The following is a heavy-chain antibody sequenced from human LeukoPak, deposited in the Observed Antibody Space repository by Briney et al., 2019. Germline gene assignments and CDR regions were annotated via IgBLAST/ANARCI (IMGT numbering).Heavy chain of an antibody. D-gene: IGHD3-22*01. V-gene: IGHV3-30*04. Sequence: GGSLRLSCAASGFTFSSYAMHWVRQAPGKGLEGVAVISYDGSNKYYADSVKGRFTISRDNSKNTLYLQMDSLRAEDTAVYYCARSIHYYDSSGYQLNYWGQGTLVTVSS. CDR2: ISYDGSNK. J-gene: IGHJ4*02. CDR1: GFTFSSYA. CDR3: ARSIHYYDSSGYQLNY.